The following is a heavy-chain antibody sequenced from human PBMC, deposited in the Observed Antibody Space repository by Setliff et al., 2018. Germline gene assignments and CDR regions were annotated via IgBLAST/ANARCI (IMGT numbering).Heavy chain of an antibody. J-gene: IGHJ6*03. CDR2: VYHRGST. D-gene: IGHD2-2*01. CDR3: AREGRSSTRGWYMDA. V-gene: IGHV4-38-2*02. CDR1: GFSISSGYY. Sequence: TLSLTCAVSGFSISSGYYWGWIRQPPGKGLEWIATVYHRGSTDYKPSLKSRATISVDTSKNQFSLKLTSMTAADTAVYFCAREGRSSTRGWYMDAWGKGTSVRLL.